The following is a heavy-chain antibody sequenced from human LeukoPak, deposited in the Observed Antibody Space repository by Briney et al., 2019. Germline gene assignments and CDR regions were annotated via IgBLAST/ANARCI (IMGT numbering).Heavy chain of an antibody. Sequence: SETLSLTCTVSGGSISSYYWGWIRQPPGKGLEWIGYIYYSGSTNYNPSLKSRVTISVDTSKNQFSLKLSSVTAADTAVYYCARDPRGGYDFWSGSPNWFDPWGQGTLVTVSS. V-gene: IGHV4-59*01. D-gene: IGHD3-3*01. CDR2: IYYSGST. CDR1: GGSISSYY. J-gene: IGHJ5*02. CDR3: ARDPRGGYDFWSGSPNWFDP.